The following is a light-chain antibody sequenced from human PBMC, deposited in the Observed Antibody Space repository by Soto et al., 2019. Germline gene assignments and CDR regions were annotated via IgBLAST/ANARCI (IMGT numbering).Light chain of an antibody. V-gene: IGLV1-47*02. CDR1: SSNLATNY. J-gene: IGLJ3*02. CDR3: ASWDDTLFGWV. CDR2: SNT. Sequence: QSVLTQPPSVSGTPGQGVTICCCGGSSNLATNYVYWYQLLPGTAPNLVIFSNTIRPPRVPDRFSGSKSGASASLVISGLRSEDEADYFSASWDDTLFGWVFGGGTKLTVL.